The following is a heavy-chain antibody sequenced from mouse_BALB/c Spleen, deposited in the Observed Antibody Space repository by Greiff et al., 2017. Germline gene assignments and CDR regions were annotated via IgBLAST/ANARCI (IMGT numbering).Heavy chain of an antibody. V-gene: IGHV3-2*02. CDR2: ISYSGST. J-gene: IGHJ2*01. CDR3: ARGGGYFDY. CDR1: GYSITSDYA. Sequence: ESGPGLVKPSQSLSLTCTVTGYSITSDYAWNWIRQFPGNKLEWMGYISYSGSTSYNPSLKSRISITRDTSKNQFFLQLNSVTTEDTATYYCARGGGYFDYWGQGTTLTVSS.